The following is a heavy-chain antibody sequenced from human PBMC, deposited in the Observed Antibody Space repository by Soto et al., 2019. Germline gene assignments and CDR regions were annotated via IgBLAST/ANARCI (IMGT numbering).Heavy chain of an antibody. CDR1: GFTFSDYY. Sequence: PGGSLSLSCAASGFTFSDYYMSWIRQAPGKGLEWVSYISSSGSTIYYADSVKGRFTISRDNAKNSLYLQMNSLRAEDTAVYYCARDKTVPAAIRGRKLGGNWFDPWGQGTLVTVSS. CDR2: ISSSGSTI. CDR3: ARDKTVPAAIRGRKLGGNWFDP. D-gene: IGHD2-2*01. V-gene: IGHV3-11*01. J-gene: IGHJ5*02.